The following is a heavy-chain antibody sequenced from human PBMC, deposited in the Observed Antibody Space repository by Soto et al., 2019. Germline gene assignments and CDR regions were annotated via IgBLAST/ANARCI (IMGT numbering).Heavy chain of an antibody. CDR3: ARGGEGYYFGAVY. Sequence: QVQLVQSGAEVKEPGSSVKVSCKASGGGNLRDYRTTWVRRAPGQGLEWLGGIIPKLSSANYAQKFQGRVTITADESTNSVYLELRSLRSDDTAVYYCARGGEGYYFGAVYWGQGTPVTVSS. D-gene: IGHD5-12*01. CDR1: GGGNLRDYR. J-gene: IGHJ4*02. V-gene: IGHV1-69*01. CDR2: IIPKLSSA.